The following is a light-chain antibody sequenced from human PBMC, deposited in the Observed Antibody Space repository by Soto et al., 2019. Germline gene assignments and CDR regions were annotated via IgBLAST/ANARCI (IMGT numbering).Light chain of an antibody. CDR2: GAF. J-gene: IGKJ1*01. V-gene: IGKV1-39*01. CDR1: QSLDNY. Sequence: DIQMTQFPSSLSAYVGDRVTITCRASQSLDNYLNWYQQKPGKVPNLLIYGAFSLQSGVPSRFSGSGSETEFSLTIISLQPEDFATYYCQQTHSVPYTFGQGTKVEIK. CDR3: QQTHSVPYT.